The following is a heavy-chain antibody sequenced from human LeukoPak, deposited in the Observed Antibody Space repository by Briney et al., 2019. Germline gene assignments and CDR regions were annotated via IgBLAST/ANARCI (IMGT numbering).Heavy chain of an antibody. CDR1: GFIVSSNH. V-gene: IGHV3-66*01. Sequence: GGSLRLSCAVSGFIVSSNHMNWVRQAPGKGLEWVSVIYSGGYSGGGPFYADSVKGRFTTSSDSSKNTLFLQMNSLRAEDTAVYYCARDRRYYYGMDVWGQGTTVTVSS. D-gene: IGHD6-6*01. J-gene: IGHJ6*02. CDR2: IYSGGYSGGGP. CDR3: ARDRRYYYGMDV.